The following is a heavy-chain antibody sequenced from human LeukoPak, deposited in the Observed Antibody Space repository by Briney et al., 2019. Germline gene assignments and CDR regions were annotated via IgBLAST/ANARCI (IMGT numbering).Heavy chain of an antibody. CDR1: GGSISSSSYY. D-gene: IGHD1-1*01. V-gene: IGHV4-39*01. Sequence: SETLSLTCTVSGGSISSSSYYCGWLRQPPGKGLEWIGSIYYSGSTYYNPSLKSRVTISVDTSKNQFSLKLSSVTAADTAVYYCARHLDYYYYYMDVWGKGTTVTVSS. CDR3: ARHLDYYYYYMDV. J-gene: IGHJ6*03. CDR2: IYYSGST.